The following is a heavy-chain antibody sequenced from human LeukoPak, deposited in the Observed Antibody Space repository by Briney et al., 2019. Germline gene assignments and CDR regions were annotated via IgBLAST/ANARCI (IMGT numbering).Heavy chain of an antibody. CDR1: GIVFSNTA. V-gene: IGHV3-23*01. CDR3: GKDGGQYSSGPEFDP. J-gene: IGHJ5*02. D-gene: IGHD6-19*01. CDR2: ISGGGERT. Sequence: HPGGSLRLSCAASGIVFSNTAMNWARQSPGRGLEWVSAISGGGERTFYADSVKGRFTISRDNSKNMVYLQMNSLRADDTAIYYCGKDGGQYSSGPEFDPRGQGALVTVS.